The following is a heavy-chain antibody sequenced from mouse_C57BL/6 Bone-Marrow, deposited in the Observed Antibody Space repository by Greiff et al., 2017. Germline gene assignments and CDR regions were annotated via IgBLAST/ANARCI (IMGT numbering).Heavy chain of an antibody. Sequence: EVQLQQSGAELVRPGASVKLSCTASGFNIKDAYMHWVKQRPEQGLEWIGWIDPENGDTEYAPKFQGKATITADTSSNTAYLQLSSLTSEDTAVYYCTAGRVVERGVGGQGTGPTVTA. CDR2: IDPENGDT. V-gene: IGHV14-4*01. CDR3: TAGRVVERGV. D-gene: IGHD1-1*01. J-gene: IGHJ2*03. CDR1: GFNIKDAY.